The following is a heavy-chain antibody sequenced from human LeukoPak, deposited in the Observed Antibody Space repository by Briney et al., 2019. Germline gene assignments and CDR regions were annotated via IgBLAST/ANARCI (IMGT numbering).Heavy chain of an antibody. CDR2: IRYDGSNE. J-gene: IGHJ4*02. CDR1: GFTFSTYG. D-gene: IGHD6-6*01. V-gene: IGHV3-30*02. Sequence: PGGSLRLSCAASGFTFSTYGMHWVRQAPGKGLEWVAFIRYDGSNENYTDSVKGRFTISRDNSKNTVYLQMNSLRTEDTAIYYCTKVMVQQLVSTDYWGQGTLVTVSS. CDR3: TKVMVQQLVSTDY.